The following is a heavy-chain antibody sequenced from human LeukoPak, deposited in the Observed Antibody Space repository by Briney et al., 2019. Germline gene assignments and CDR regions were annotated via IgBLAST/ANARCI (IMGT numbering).Heavy chain of an antibody. Sequence: GGSLRLSCAASGFTFSNYAMSWVRQAPGKGLEWVSAISGSGGSTYYADSVKGRFTISRDNSKNTLYLQMNSLRAEDTAVYYCAKAELYGSGSYYSYYLDYWGQGTLVTVSS. V-gene: IGHV3-23*01. CDR1: GFTFSNYA. J-gene: IGHJ4*02. CDR3: AKAELYGSGSYYSYYLDY. D-gene: IGHD3-10*01. CDR2: ISGSGGST.